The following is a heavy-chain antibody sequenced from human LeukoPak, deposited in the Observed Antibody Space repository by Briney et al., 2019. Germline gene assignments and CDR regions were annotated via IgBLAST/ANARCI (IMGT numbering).Heavy chain of an antibody. D-gene: IGHD3-10*01. V-gene: IGHV1-46*01. J-gene: IGHJ6*03. CDR1: GYTFTSYC. CDR2: INPSGGST. CDR3: ALGSGAGYYYMDV. Sequence: ASVKVSCKASGYTFTSYCMHWVRQAPGQGLEWMGIINPSGGSTSYAQKFQGRVTMTRDMSTRTAYMELSSLRSEDTAVYYCALGSGAGYYYMDVWGKGTTVTVSS.